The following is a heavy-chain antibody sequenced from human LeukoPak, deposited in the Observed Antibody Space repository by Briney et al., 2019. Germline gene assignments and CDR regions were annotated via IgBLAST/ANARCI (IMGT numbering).Heavy chain of an antibody. CDR1: GFTFSNYG. CDR3: AKSAVAGTFSGPPDWFDP. D-gene: IGHD6-19*01. J-gene: IGHJ5*02. Sequence: QPGGSLRLSCAASGFTFSNYGMSWVRQAPGKGLEWVSGISGSGISTYYADSVKGRITISRDNSKNTLHLQMNSLRAEDTAVYYCAKSAVAGTFSGPPDWFDPWGQGTLVTVSS. V-gene: IGHV3-23*01. CDR2: ISGSGIST.